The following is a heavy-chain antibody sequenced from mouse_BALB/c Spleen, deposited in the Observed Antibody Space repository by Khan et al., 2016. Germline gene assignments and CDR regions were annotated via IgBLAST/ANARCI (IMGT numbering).Heavy chain of an antibody. Sequence: QVQLQQSGAELVKPGASVKMSCKASGYTFTSYNMHWVKQTPGQGLEWIGAIYPGNGDTSYNQKFKGKATLTADKSSSTAYMQLSSLTSEDSAVYYCAREGNYFDYWGQGTTLTVSS. CDR3: AREGNYFDY. V-gene: IGHV1-12*01. D-gene: IGHD2-14*01. CDR1: GYTFTSYN. J-gene: IGHJ2*01. CDR2: IYPGNGDT.